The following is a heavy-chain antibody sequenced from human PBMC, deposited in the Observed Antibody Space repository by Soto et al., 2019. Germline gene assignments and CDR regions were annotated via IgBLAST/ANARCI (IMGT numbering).Heavy chain of an antibody. CDR1: GFTFSSYG. V-gene: IGHV3-33*01. CDR3: ASLYGSGNYYYYMDV. D-gene: IGHD3-10*01. J-gene: IGHJ6*03. CDR2: IWYDGSNK. Sequence: GGSLRLSCAASGFTFSSYGMHWVRQAPGKGLEWVAVIWYDGSNKYYADSVKGRFTISRDNSKNTVYLQMNSLRAEDTAVYYCASLYGSGNYYYYMDVWGKGTTVTVSS.